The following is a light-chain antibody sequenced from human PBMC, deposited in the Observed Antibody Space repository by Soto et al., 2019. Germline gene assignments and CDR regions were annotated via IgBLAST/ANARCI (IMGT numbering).Light chain of an antibody. J-gene: IGLJ3*02. V-gene: IGLV2-11*01. CDR1: SSDVGGYNY. CDR3: CSYAGTYTWV. Sequence: QSVLTQPRSVSGSPGQSVTISCTGTSSDVGGYNYVSWYQHHPGKAPKVKIYDVSKRPSGVPDRFSGSKSGNTASLTISGLQAEDEADYYCCSYAGTYTWVFGGGTKLTVL. CDR2: DVS.